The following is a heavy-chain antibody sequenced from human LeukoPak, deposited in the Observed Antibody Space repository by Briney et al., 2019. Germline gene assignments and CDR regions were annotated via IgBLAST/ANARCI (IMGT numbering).Heavy chain of an antibody. CDR3: ARVRRGY. V-gene: IGHV1-2*02. CDR1: GYTXTGYY. Sequence: ASVKVSCKASGYTXTGYYIHWVRQAPGQGLEWMGWINPTTGGTNYAQKFQGRVSMTRDTSISTAYMELSSLRSDDTAVYYCARVRRGYWGQGTLVTVSS. J-gene: IGHJ4*02. CDR2: INPTTGGT.